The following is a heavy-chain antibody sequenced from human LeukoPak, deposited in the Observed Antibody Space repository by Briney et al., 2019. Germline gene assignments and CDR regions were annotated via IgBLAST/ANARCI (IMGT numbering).Heavy chain of an antibody. CDR3: ARSGWTGDAFDI. CDR1: GFTFSSYW. Sequence: PGGSLRLSCAASGFTFSSYWMHWVRQAPGKGLVWVSRINSDGSITSDADSVKGRFTISRDNAKNTLFLQMNSLRVEDTAVYHCARSGWTGDAFDIWGQGTMVTVSS. CDR2: INSDGSIT. V-gene: IGHV3-74*01. D-gene: IGHD6-19*01. J-gene: IGHJ3*02.